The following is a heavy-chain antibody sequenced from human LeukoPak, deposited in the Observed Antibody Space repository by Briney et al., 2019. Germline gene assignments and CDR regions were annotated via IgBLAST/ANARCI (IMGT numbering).Heavy chain of an antibody. CDR2: ISAYNGNT. CDR1: GYTFTIYG. D-gene: IGHD2-15*01. CDR3: ARGGCSGGSCYSPVDY. Sequence: ASVTVSFKASGYTFTIYGISWVRQAPGQGLEWMGWISAYNGNTNYAQKLQGRVTMNTDTSTSTAYMELRRLRSDDTAVYYCARGGCSGGSCYSPVDYWGQGTLVTVSS. J-gene: IGHJ4*02. V-gene: IGHV1-18*01.